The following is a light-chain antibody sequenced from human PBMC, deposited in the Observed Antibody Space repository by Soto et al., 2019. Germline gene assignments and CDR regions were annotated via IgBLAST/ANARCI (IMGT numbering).Light chain of an antibody. V-gene: IGKV3-20*01. Sequence: EIVLTQSPGPLSLSPGERATLSCRASQSVSSSYLAWYQQKPGQAPRLLIYGASIRATGIPDRFSGSGSGTDFTLTISRLEPEDVAVYYCQQYGSSPYTFGQGTKVEIK. CDR3: QQYGSSPYT. J-gene: IGKJ1*01. CDR1: QSVSSSY. CDR2: GAS.